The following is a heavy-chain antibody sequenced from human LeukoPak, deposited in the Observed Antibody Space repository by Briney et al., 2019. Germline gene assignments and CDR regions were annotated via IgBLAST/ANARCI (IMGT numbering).Heavy chain of an antibody. J-gene: IGHJ4*02. V-gene: IGHV4-59*01. CDR2: IFYSGST. Sequence: SETLPLTCAVSGGSISNYYWSWIRQPPGEGLEWIGYIFYSGSTNYNPSLKSRVTISVDSSRNQFSLKMNSVTTADTAVYYCARHLATATSAFDSWGRGTLVTVSS. CDR1: GGSISNYY. CDR3: ARHLATATSAFDS. D-gene: IGHD1-26*01.